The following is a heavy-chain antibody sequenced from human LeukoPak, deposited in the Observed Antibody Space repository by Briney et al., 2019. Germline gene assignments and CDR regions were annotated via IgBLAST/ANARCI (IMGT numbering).Heavy chain of an antibody. J-gene: IGHJ4*02. CDR1: GGSISSSSYY. Sequence: SETLSLTCTDSGGSISSSSYYWGWIRQPPGKGLEWIGSIYYSGSTYYNPSLKSRVTISVDTSKNQFSLKLSSVTAADTAVYYCARHYNRDDLLDYWGQGTLVTVSS. CDR2: IYYSGST. D-gene: IGHD1-20*01. CDR3: ARHYNRDDLLDY. V-gene: IGHV4-39*01.